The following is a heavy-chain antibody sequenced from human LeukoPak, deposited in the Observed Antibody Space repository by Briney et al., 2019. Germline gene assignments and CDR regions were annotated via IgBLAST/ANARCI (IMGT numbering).Heavy chain of an antibody. Sequence: ASVKVSCKASGYTFTSYGISWVRQAPGQGLEWMGWISAYNGNTNYAQKLQGRVTMTTDTSTSTAYMELRSLRSDDTAVYYCARDLGLPYSSSWCDENFDYWGQGTLVTVSS. D-gene: IGHD6-13*01. CDR1: GYTFTSYG. V-gene: IGHV1-18*01. CDR3: ARDLGLPYSSSWCDENFDY. CDR2: ISAYNGNT. J-gene: IGHJ4*02.